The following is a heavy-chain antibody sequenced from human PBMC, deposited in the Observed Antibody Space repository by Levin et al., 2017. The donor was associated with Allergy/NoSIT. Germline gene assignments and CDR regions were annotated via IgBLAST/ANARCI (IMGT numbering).Heavy chain of an antibody. CDR1: GFTFSSYS. CDR2: ISSSSSYI. Sequence: PGGSLRLSCAASGFTFSSYSMNWVRQAPGKGLEWVSSISSSSSYIYYADSVKGRFTISRDNAKNSLYLQMNSLRAEDTAVYYCARDVRYYYGMDVWGQGTTVTVSS. CDR3: ARDVRYYYGMDV. J-gene: IGHJ6*02. V-gene: IGHV3-21*01.